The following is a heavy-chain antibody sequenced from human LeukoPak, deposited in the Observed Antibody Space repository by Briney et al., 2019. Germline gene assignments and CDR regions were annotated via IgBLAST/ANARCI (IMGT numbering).Heavy chain of an antibody. V-gene: IGHV3-74*01. CDR2: INSDGSST. CDR3: ARDSTTMVRGVIDN. J-gene: IGHJ4*02. CDR1: GFTFSSYW. Sequence: GALRLSCAASGFTFSSYWMHWVRQAPGKGLVWVSRINSDGSSTSYADSVKGRFTISRDNAKNTLYLRVNSLRAEDTAVYYCARDSTTMVRGVIDNWGQGTLVIVSS. D-gene: IGHD3-10*01.